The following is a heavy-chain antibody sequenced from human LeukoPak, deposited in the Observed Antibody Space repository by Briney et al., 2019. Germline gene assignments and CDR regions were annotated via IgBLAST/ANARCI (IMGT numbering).Heavy chain of an antibody. CDR1: GYTFTGYY. Sequence: ASVTVSYKASGYTFTGYYMHWVRQAPGQGLEWMGWINPNSGGTNYAQKFQGRVTMTRDTSISTAYMELSRLRSDDTAVYYCGILGGYCSSTSCGSNWFDPWGQGTLVTVSS. J-gene: IGHJ5*02. V-gene: IGHV1-2*02. D-gene: IGHD2-2*01. CDR2: INPNSGGT. CDR3: GILGGYCSSTSCGSNWFDP.